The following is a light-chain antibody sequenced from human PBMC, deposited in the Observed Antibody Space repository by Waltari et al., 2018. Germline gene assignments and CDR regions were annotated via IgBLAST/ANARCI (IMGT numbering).Light chain of an antibody. CDR3: CSYAGGTSWV. J-gene: IGLJ3*02. CDR1: DVAFFNL. Sequence: QSALTQPAAVSGAYGQSIAISCGDVAFFNLVSWYQQQPGKAPKAIIYEGNKRPSGLSDRFSGSKSGNTASLTISGLQADDQADYYCCSYAGGTSWVFGGGTKLTVL. CDR2: EGN. V-gene: IGLV2-23*01.